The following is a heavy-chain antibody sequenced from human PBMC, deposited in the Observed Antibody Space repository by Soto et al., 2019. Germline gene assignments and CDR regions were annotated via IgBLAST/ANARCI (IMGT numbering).Heavy chain of an antibody. Sequence: QVTLKESGPVLVKPTETLTLTCTVSGLSLSNARMGVSWIRQPPGKALEELAHIFSNDEKSYSTSLESRITISKDTSKSQVVLTMTNMDSLDTATYYCARTALRGTFGGVMAAFDIWGQGTMVTVSS. D-gene: IGHD3-16*01. CDR3: ARTALRGTFGGVMAAFDI. V-gene: IGHV2-26*01. J-gene: IGHJ3*02. CDR2: IFSNDEK. CDR1: GLSLSNARMG.